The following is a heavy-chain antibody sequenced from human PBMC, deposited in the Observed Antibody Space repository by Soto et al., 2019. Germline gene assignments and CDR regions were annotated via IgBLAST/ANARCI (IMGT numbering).Heavy chain of an antibody. V-gene: IGHV4-38-2*02. D-gene: IGHD3-22*01. CDR3: ARVGPWVPYYYDSSPYTFENWFDP. CDR1: GYSISSGYY. CDR2: ISHSGTS. J-gene: IGHJ5*02. Sequence: SETLSLTCTVSGYSISSGYYWSWIRQTPGKGLEWIGSISHSGTSFYNPSLRSRVTISMDTSNNHFSLKLNSLTATDTAVYYCARVGPWVPYYYDSSPYTFENWFDPWGQGTLVTVSS.